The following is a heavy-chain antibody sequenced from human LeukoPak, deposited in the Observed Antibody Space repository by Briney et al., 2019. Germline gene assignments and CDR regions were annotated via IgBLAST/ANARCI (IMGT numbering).Heavy chain of an antibody. CDR3: ARGLSNLGAFDI. V-gene: IGHV1-8*01. Sequence: ASVKVSCKASGYTFTSYDINWVRQATGQGLEWMGWMNPNSGNTGYAQKFQGRVTMTRNTSISTAYMELSSLRSEDTAVYYCARGLSNLGAFDIWGQGTMVTVSS. CDR2: MNPNSGNT. J-gene: IGHJ3*02. CDR1: GYTFTSYD. D-gene: IGHD7-27*01.